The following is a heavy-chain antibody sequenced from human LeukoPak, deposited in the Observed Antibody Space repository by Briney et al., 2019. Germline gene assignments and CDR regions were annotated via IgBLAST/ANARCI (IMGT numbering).Heavy chain of an antibody. J-gene: IGHJ6*03. CDR2: INHSGST. V-gene: IGHV4-34*01. D-gene: IGHD3-10*01. CDR1: GGSFSGYY. CDR3: ARSRNYYGSGSYYRYYYYMDV. Sequence: SETLSLTCAVYGGSFSGYYWSWIRQPPGKGLEWIGEINHSGSTNYNPSLKSRVTISVDTSKNQFSLKLSSVTAADTAVYYCARSRNYYGSGSYYRYYYYMDVWGKGTTVTVSS.